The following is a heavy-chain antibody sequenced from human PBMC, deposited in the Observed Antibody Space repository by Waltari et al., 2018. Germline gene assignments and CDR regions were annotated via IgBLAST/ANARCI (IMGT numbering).Heavy chain of an antibody. J-gene: IGHJ4*02. V-gene: IGHV3-23*03. CDR2: IYGGGSK. CDR1: GFTFSSYA. Sequence: EVQLLESGGGLVQPGGSLRLSCAASGFTFSSYAMSWVRQAPGKGLEWVSVIYGGGSKYYAESVNGRFTIPRENSKTTLYLQMNSLGAEDTAVYYCAKDLDCSSTSCPRDYWGQGTLVTVSS. CDR3: AKDLDCSSTSCPRDY. D-gene: IGHD2-2*01.